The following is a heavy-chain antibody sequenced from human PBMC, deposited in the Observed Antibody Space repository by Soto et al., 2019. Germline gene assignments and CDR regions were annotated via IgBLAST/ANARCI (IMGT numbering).Heavy chain of an antibody. CDR3: ARADIVVVVAASGLGNWFDP. D-gene: IGHD2-15*01. V-gene: IGHV4-34*01. CDR2: INHSGST. J-gene: IGHJ5*02. Sequence: SETLSLTCAVYGGPFSGYYWSWIRQPPGKGLEWIGEINHSGSTNYNPSLKSRVTISVDTSKNQFSLKLSSVTAADTAVYYCARADIVVVVAASGLGNWFDPWGQGTLVTVSS. CDR1: GGPFSGYY.